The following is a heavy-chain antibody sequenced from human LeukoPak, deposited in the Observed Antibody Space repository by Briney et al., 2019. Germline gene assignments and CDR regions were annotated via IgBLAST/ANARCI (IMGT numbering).Heavy chain of an antibody. CDR3: ARTDDAFHI. CDR2: IYNSGTP. J-gene: IGHJ3*02. D-gene: IGHD2-21*02. Sequence: SETLSLTCTVSGGSISRINYYWGWIRQPPGKGLEWIASIYNSGTPYYNPSHKSRVTMSIDTSKNQFSLKLSSVTTADTAMYYCARTDDAFHIWGHGTTVTVSS. CDR1: GGSISRINYY. V-gene: IGHV4-39*07.